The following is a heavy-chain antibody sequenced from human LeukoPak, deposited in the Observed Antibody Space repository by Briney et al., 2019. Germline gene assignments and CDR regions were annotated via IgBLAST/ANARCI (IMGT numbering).Heavy chain of an antibody. CDR2: INHSGST. CDR1: GGSFSGYY. V-gene: IGHV4-34*01. J-gene: IGHJ6*02. Sequence: SETLSLTCAVYGGSFSGYYWSWIRQPPGKGLEWIGEINHSGSTNYNPSLKSRVTISVDTSKNQFPLKLSSVTAADTAVYYCARARRGGFYYYYGMDVWGQGTTVTVSS. D-gene: IGHD3-16*01. CDR3: ARARRGGFYYYYGMDV.